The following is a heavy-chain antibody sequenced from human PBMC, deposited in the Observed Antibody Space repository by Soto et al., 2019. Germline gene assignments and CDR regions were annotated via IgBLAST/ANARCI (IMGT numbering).Heavy chain of an antibody. CDR1: GDSTTSVAYY. CDR3: VSGTSFYDVLTGYYVDRWFDP. Sequence: SETLSLTCSVSGDSTTSVAYYWGWIRQPPGKGLEWLGSIYYSGYTYYNPSLKSRVTISVDRSRNQFSLNLRSVTAADTAVYYCVSGTSFYDVLTGYYVDRWFDPWGQGTLVTVSS. CDR2: IYYSGYT. D-gene: IGHD3-9*01. V-gene: IGHV4-39*01. J-gene: IGHJ5*02.